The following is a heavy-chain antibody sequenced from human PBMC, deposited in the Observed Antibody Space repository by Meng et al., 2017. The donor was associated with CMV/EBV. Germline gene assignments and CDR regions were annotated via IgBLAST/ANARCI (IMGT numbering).Heavy chain of an antibody. V-gene: IGHV3-74*01. D-gene: IGHD2-2*01. J-gene: IGHJ6*02. CDR1: GFTFSSYW. CDR3: ARGALVVVPAATVYYYGMDV. CDR2: INSDGSST. Sequence: GGSLRLSCAASGFTFSSYWMHWVRQAPGKGLVWVSRINSDGSSTSYADSVKGRFTISRDNAKNTLYLQMNSLRAEDTAVYYCARGALVVVPAATVYYYGMDVWGQGTTVTVSS.